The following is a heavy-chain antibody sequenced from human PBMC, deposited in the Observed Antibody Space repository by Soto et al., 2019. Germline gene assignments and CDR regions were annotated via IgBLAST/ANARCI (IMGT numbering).Heavy chain of an antibody. CDR2: IIPILGIA. D-gene: IGHD2-2*01. V-gene: IGHV1-69*02. CDR1: GGTFSSYT. CDR3: ARGYCSSTSCLGYWFDP. Sequence: QVQLVQSGAEVKKPGSSVKVSCTASGGTFSSYTISWVRQAPGQGLEWMGRIIPILGIANYAQKFQGRVTITADKSTSTAYMELSSLRSEDTAVYYCARGYCSSTSCLGYWFDPWGQGTLVTVSS. J-gene: IGHJ5*02.